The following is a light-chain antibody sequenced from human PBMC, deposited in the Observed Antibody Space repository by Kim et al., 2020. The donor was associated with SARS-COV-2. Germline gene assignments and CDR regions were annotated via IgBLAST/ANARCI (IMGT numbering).Light chain of an antibody. CDR3: QQYDKWPRT. CDR2: DAS. J-gene: IGKJ1*01. Sequence: DIVLTQSPGTLSLSPGERATLSCGASQSIAFHLAWYQQRPGQAPRLLIFDASYRATGIPARFSGRGSGTDFTLTISSLEPEDFANYYCQQYDKWPRTFGQGTKVDIK. CDR1: QSIAFH. V-gene: IGKV3-11*01.